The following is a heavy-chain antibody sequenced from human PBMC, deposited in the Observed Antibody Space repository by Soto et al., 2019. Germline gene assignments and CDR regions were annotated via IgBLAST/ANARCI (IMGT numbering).Heavy chain of an antibody. CDR1: GGTFSSYA. J-gene: IGHJ3*02. V-gene: IGHV1-69*13. CDR3: ARTRPRRHMQGGIQLIDAFDI. D-gene: IGHD5-18*01. CDR2: IIPIFGTA. Sequence: GASLKVSCKASGGTFSSYAISWVRQAPGQGLEWMGGIIPIFGTANYAQKFQGRVTITADESTSTAYMELSSLRSEDTAVYYCARTRPRRHMQGGIQLIDAFDIWGQGTMVTVS.